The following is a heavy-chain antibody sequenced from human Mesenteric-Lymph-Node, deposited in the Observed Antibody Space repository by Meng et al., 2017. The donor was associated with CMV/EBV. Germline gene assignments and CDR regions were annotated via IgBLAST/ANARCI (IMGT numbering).Heavy chain of an antibody. V-gene: IGHV3-66*02. D-gene: IGHD1-26*01. CDR1: GFTVSRNY. CDR3: ARVGFPAFYYYYGMDV. CDR2: IYSGGST. J-gene: IGHJ6*02. Sequence: GESLKISCAASGFTVSRNYMSWVRQAPGKGLEWVSVIYSGGSTYYADSVKGRFTISRDNSKNTLYLQMNSLRAEDTAVYYCARVGFPAFYYYYGMDVWGQGTTVTVSS.